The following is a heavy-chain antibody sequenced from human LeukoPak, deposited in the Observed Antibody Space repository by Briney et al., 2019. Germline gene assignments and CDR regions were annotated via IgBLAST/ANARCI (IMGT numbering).Heavy chain of an antibody. CDR1: GGTFSGYY. CDR3: ARRYGSRRKQYYYYYYSMDV. D-gene: IGHD3-10*01. J-gene: IGHJ6*03. CDR2: IDHSGST. Sequence: SETLSLTCAVYGGTFSGYYWSWIRRPPGKGLEWVGEIDHSGSTNYNPSLKRRVTISVDTSKNQFSLKLSSVTAADTAVYYCARRYGSRRKQYYYYYYSMDVWGKGTTVTISS. V-gene: IGHV4-34*01.